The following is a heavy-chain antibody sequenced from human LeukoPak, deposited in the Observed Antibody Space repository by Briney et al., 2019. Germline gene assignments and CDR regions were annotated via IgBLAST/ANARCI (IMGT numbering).Heavy chain of an antibody. V-gene: IGHV4-59*08. D-gene: IGHD6-19*01. CDR3: ARHWSSSGWLIDY. Sequence: SETLSLTCTVSGGSISIDYWSWIRQPPGKGLEWIGYISYSGSTNYNPCLKSRVTILKDTSKNQFSLKVSSVTAADTAVYYCARHWSSSGWLIDYWGQGTLVTVSS. CDR1: GGSISIDY. CDR2: ISYSGST. J-gene: IGHJ4*02.